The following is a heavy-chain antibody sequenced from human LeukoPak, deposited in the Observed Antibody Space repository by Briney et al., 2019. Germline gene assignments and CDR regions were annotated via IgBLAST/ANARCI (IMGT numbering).Heavy chain of an antibody. CDR1: GYTFTSYG. CDR3: ARGYSGYALEYYFDY. Sequence: ASVKVSCKASGYTFTSYGISWVRQAPGQGLEWMGWISAYNGNTNYAQKLQGRVTMTTDTSTSTAYMELRSLRSDDTAVYYCARGYSGYALEYYFDYWGQGTLVTVSS. CDR2: ISAYNGNT. J-gene: IGHJ4*02. V-gene: IGHV1-18*01. D-gene: IGHD5-12*01.